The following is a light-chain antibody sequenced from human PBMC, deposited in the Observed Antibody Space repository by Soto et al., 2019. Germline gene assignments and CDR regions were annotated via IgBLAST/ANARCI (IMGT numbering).Light chain of an antibody. J-gene: IGKJ2*01. CDR3: QLYHPDSPT. Sequence: DIPMTQSPSPLSASVGDRVTITCRASQSISHWLALYQQKPGKDPTVLSYKASTLQTGVPSRFSGSGSWTDFTLTISSLQPDDFATYYCQLYHPDSPTFGHGTKVEIK. CDR2: KAS. V-gene: IGKV1-5*03. CDR1: QSISHW.